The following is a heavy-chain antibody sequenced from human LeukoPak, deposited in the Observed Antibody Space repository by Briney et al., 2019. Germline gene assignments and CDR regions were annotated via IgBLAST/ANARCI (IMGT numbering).Heavy chain of an antibody. CDR3: ARDGHLSNLWYRWFDP. J-gene: IGHJ5*02. D-gene: IGHD3-10*01. V-gene: IGHV1-2*02. CDR2: INPNSGGT. CDR1: GYTFTGYY. Sequence: ASVKVSCKASGYTFTGYYMHWVRQAPGQGLEWMGWINPNSGGTNYAQKFQGRVTMTRDTSISTAYMELSRLRSDDTAVYYCARDGHLSNLWYRWFDPWGQGTLVTASS.